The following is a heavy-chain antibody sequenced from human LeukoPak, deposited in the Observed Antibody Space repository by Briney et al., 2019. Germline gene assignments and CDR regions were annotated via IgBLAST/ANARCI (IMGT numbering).Heavy chain of an antibody. J-gene: IGHJ4*02. CDR3: ARAVPTYYYDSSGYYHFDY. V-gene: IGHV3-72*01. CDR1: RFTFSSYS. CDR2: TRNKANSYTT. D-gene: IGHD3-22*01. Sequence: AGGSLRLSCAASRFTFSSYSMYWVRQAPGKGLEWVGRTRNKANSYTTEYAASVKGRFTISRDDSKNSLYLQMNSLKTEDTAVYYCARAVPTYYYDSSGYYHFDYWGLRTLVTVSS.